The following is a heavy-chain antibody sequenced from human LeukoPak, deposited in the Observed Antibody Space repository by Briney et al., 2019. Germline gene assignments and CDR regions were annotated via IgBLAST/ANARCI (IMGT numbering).Heavy chain of an antibody. CDR3: ARDRRSHYYGSGNYYPDVFDI. CDR1: GYTFTGYY. CDR2: INPNSGGT. Sequence: ASVKVSCKASGYTFTGYYMHWVRQAPGQGLEWMGCINPNSGGTNYAQKFQGRVTMTRDTSISTAYMELSRLTSDYTAVYYCARDRRSHYYGSGNYYPDVFDIWGQGTMVTVSS. D-gene: IGHD3-10*01. J-gene: IGHJ3*02. V-gene: IGHV1-2*02.